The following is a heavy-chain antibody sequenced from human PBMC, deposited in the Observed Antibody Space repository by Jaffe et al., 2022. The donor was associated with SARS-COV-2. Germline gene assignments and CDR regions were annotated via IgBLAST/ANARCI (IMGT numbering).Heavy chain of an antibody. Sequence: EVQLVESGGGLVQPGGSLRLSCAASGFTFSTSTMSWVRQAPGEGLEWVSGISASGGSTYYTDSVKGRFTISRDNSKNTLSLQMNSLRAEDTAVYYCARGTSNLDYWGQGTLVTVSS. V-gene: IGHV3-23*04. D-gene: IGHD2-2*01. CDR3: ARGTSNLDY. CDR1: GFTFSTST. J-gene: IGHJ4*02. CDR2: ISASGGST.